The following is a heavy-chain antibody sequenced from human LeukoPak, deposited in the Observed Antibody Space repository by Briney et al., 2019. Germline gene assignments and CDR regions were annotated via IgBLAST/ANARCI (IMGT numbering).Heavy chain of an antibody. D-gene: IGHD3-22*01. CDR1: GFTFSSYA. V-gene: IGHV3-23*01. Sequence: GGSLRLSCAASGFTFSSYAMSWVRQAPGKGLEWVSAISGSGGSTYYADSVKGRFTISRDNSKNTLYLQMNSLRAEDTAVYYCAKGSYYDSSGYATPPAYFDYWGQGTLVTVSS. J-gene: IGHJ4*02. CDR3: AKGSYYDSSGYATPPAYFDY. CDR2: ISGSGGST.